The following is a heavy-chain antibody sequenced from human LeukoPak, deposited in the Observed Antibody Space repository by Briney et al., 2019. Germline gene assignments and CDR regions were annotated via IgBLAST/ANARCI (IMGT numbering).Heavy chain of an antibody. CDR3: ARDHGVVAAYPDYYYMDV. CDR2: INPNSGGT. J-gene: IGHJ6*03. Sequence: ALVKVSCKASGYTFTGYYMHWVRQAPGQGLEWMGRINPNSGGTNYAQKFQGRVTMTRDTSISTAYMELSRLRSDDTAVYYCARDHGVVAAYPDYYYMDVWGKGTTVTVSS. D-gene: IGHD2-15*01. CDR1: GYTFTGYY. V-gene: IGHV1-2*06.